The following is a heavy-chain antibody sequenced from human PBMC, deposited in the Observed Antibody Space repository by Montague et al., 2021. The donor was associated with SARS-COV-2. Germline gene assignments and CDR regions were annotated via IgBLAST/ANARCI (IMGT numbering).Heavy chain of an antibody. CDR3: ARDLPLIIMVRGVTFGYYGMDV. D-gene: IGHD3-10*01. J-gene: IGHJ6*02. V-gene: IGHV3-48*03. Sequence: SLRLSCAASGFTFSSYEMNWVRQAPGKGLEWVSYFSSSGSTIYYADSVKGRFTISRDNAKNSLYLQMNSLRAEDTAVYYCARDLPLIIMVRGVTFGYYGMDVWGQGTTVTVSS. CDR1: GFTFSSYE. CDR2: FSSSGSTI.